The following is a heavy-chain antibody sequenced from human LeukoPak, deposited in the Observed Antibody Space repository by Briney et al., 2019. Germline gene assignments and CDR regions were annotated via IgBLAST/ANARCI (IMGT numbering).Heavy chain of an antibody. V-gene: IGHV3-23*01. CDR1: ALTFNNYA. CDR3: AKDLYGDYDFDC. CDR2: ITSSGST. J-gene: IGHJ4*02. Sequence: PGVSLRLSCAASALTFNNYAMNWVRQAPGKGLEWVSVITSSGSTYYADPVKGRFTISRDNSKNTLYLQMNSLRAEDTAIYYCAKDLYGDYDFDCWGRGTLVTVSS. D-gene: IGHD4-17*01.